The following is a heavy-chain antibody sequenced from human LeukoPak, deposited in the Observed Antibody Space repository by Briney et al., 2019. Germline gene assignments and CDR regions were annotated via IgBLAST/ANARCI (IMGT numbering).Heavy chain of an antibody. J-gene: IGHJ6*03. CDR2: INHTGTT. CDR1: GYSISSAYY. Sequence: SETLSLTCSVSGYSISSAYYWGWLRQPPGKELEWFGSINHTGTTYYNPSLKSRVTISVDTSKNQFSLKLSSVTAADTAVYYCARGRRAVDRYCYGYVFYYYYYMDVWGKGTTVTVSS. V-gene: IGHV4-38-2*02. CDR3: ARGRRAVDRYCYGYVFYYYYYMDV. D-gene: IGHD5-18*01.